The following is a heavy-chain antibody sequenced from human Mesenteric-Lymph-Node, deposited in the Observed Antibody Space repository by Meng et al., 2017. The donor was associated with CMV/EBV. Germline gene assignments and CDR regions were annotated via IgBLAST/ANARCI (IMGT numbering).Heavy chain of an antibody. Sequence: GESLKISCAASGFTFSDYYMSWIRQAPGKGLEWVSFISSSGTTIYYADSVRGRFTISRDNAKNSLYLQMNSLRAEDTAVYYCARGGDSSSLVDYWGQGTLVTVSS. J-gene: IGHJ4*02. CDR3: ARGGDSSSLVDY. CDR2: ISSSGTTI. V-gene: IGHV3-11*04. D-gene: IGHD6-6*01. CDR1: GFTFSDYY.